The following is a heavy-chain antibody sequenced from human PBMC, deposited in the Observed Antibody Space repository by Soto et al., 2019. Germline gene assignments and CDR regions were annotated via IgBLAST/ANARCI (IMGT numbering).Heavy chain of an antibody. J-gene: IGHJ4*02. D-gene: IGHD3-3*01. CDR1: GFTFSSYA. Sequence: EVQLLESGGDLVQPGGSLRLSCAASGFTFSSYAMTWVRQAPGKGLEWVSGISGSGGSTYYADSVKGRFTISRDNSKNTMYLQMNSLRAEDTAVYYCARGFAVAYWGQGTLVTVSS. CDR3: ARGFAVAY. CDR2: ISGSGGST. V-gene: IGHV3-23*01.